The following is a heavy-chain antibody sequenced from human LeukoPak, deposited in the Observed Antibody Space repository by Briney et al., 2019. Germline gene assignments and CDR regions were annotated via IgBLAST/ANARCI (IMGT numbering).Heavy chain of an antibody. V-gene: IGHV4-59*01. J-gene: IGHJ5*02. CDR1: GGSTSSYY. Sequence: SETLSLTCTVSGGSTSSYYWSWIRQPPGKGLEWIGYIYYSGSTNYNPSLKSRVTISVDTSKNQFSLKLSSVTAADTAVYYCARAGLRGVGWFDPWGQGTLVTVSS. CDR2: IYYSGST. D-gene: IGHD3-10*01. CDR3: ARAGLRGVGWFDP.